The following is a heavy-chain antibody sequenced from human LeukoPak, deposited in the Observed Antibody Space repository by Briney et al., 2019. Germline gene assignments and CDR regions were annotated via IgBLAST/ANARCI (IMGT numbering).Heavy chain of an antibody. CDR1: GFTFDEYA. J-gene: IGHJ3*02. V-gene: IGHV3-43*02. CDR2: ISCDGGST. D-gene: IGHD3-10*01. CDR3: ARDSMGRGADAFDI. Sequence: GGSLSLSCAASGFTFDEYAMHWVRQAPAKGLEWISLISCDGGSTYYVYSVKGRFSISRDNSKYSLYLQMNSLRTEDIALYDCARDSMGRGADAFDIWGQGTMVTVSS.